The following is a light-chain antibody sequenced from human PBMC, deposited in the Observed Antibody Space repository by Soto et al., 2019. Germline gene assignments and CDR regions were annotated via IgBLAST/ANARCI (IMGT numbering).Light chain of an antibody. V-gene: IGLV3-25*02. CDR2: KDN. Sequence: SYELTQPPSVSVSPGQTARITCSGDALPKQYAYWYQQKPGQAPVSVIYKDNERPSGLPERFSGSTSGTTVTLTIRGVQAEDEADFYCQSADRSGTYVVFGGGTKVTVL. CDR1: ALPKQY. J-gene: IGLJ2*01. CDR3: QSADRSGTYVV.